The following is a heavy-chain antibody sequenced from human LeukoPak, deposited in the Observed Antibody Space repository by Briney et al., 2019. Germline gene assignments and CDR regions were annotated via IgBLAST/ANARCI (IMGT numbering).Heavy chain of an antibody. CDR3: AKTRGGYSYGCLHY. CDR2: ISYDGSNR. J-gene: IGHJ4*02. D-gene: IGHD5-18*01. Sequence: GGSLRLSCAASGFTFSSYGMHWVRQAPGKGLEWVAVISYDGSNRYYADSVKGRFTISRGNSKNTLYLQMNSLRAEDTAVYYCAKTRGGYSYGCLHYWGQGTLVTVSS. V-gene: IGHV3-30*18. CDR1: GFTFSSYG.